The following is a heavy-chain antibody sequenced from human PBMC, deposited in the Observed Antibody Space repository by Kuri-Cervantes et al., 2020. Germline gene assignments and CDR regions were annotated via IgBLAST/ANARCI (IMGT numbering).Heavy chain of an antibody. CDR1: GFTFSSYG. CDR2: ISYDGSNK. J-gene: IGHJ4*02. V-gene: IGHV3-30*03. D-gene: IGHD3-10*01. Sequence: LSLTCAASGFTFSSYGMHWVRQAPGKGLEWVAVISYDGSNKYYADSVKGRFTISRDNSKNTLYLQMNSLKTEDTAVYYCTTLLWPLGNRWGPNDYWGQGTLVTVSS. CDR3: TTLLWPLGNRWGPNDY.